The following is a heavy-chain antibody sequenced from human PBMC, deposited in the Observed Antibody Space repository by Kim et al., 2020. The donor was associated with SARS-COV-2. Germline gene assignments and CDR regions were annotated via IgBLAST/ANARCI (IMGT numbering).Heavy chain of an antibody. J-gene: IGHJ6*02. CDR3: ARLGLGDDILTGYYTYYYYYGMDV. D-gene: IGHD3-9*01. Sequence: GESLKISCKGSGYSFTSYWIGWVRQMPGKGLEWMGIIYPGDSDTRYSPSFQGQVTITSDKCISTAYLPWSSLKASDTAMYYCARLGLGDDILTGYYTYYYYYGMDVGCQGTTVTVSS. CDR1: GYSFTSYW. V-gene: IGHV5-51*01. CDR2: IYPGDSDT.